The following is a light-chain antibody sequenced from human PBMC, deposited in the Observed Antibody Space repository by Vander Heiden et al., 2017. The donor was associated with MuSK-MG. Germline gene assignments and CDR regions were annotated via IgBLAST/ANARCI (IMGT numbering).Light chain of an antibody. CDR2: AAS. CDR3: QQSYRTPRIT. Sequence: DIQMTQSPSSLSASVGDRVTITCRASQSISSYLNWYQQKPGKAPKLLIYAASSLQSGVPSRFRGSGSGTDCTLTISSLQPEDFATYYCQQSYRTPRITFGQGTRLEMK. J-gene: IGKJ5*01. CDR1: QSISSY. V-gene: IGKV1-39*01.